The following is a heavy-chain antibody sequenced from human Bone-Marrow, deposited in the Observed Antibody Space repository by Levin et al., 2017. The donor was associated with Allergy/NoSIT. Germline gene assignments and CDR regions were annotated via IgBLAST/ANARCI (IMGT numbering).Heavy chain of an antibody. Sequence: GGSLRLSCAASGFTFSSYEMNWVRQAPGKGLEWVSYISSSGSTIYYADSVKGRFTISRDNAKNSLYLQMNSLRAEDTAVYYCAGHIVVVSDYYYYMDVWGKGTTVTVSS. J-gene: IGHJ6*03. CDR2: ISSSGSTI. D-gene: IGHD2-21*01. CDR3: AGHIVVVSDYYYYMDV. V-gene: IGHV3-48*03. CDR1: GFTFSSYE.